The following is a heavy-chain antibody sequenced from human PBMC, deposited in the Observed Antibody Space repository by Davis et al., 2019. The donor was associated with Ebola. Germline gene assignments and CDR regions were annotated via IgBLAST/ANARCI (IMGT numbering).Heavy chain of an antibody. J-gene: IGHJ4*02. D-gene: IGHD6-13*01. CDR3: ASVYSSSWFADY. CDR2: INPTGGDT. V-gene: IGHV1-46*01. CDR1: GYTFTNYY. Sequence: ASVKVSCKASGYTFTNYYMHWVRQAPGQGLEWMGTINPTGGDTSYAQKFQGRVTITADQATGTAYMELNSLRSDDTAVYYCASVYSSSWFADYWGQGTLVTVSS.